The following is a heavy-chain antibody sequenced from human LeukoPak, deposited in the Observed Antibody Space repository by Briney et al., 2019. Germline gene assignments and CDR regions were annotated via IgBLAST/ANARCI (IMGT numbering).Heavy chain of an antibody. D-gene: IGHD3-9*01. J-gene: IGHJ4*02. CDR3: AREGRYDILTGYYPLNN. V-gene: IGHV3-66*02. CDR2: IYIDGKT. CDR1: GFTVSTNF. Sequence: GGSLRLSCAASGFTVSTNFMSWVRLAPGKGLECVSVIYIDGKTFYADSVKGRFTISRDNPRNTLYLQMNSLRPEDTAIYYCAREGRYDILTGYYPLNNWGQGARVTVSS.